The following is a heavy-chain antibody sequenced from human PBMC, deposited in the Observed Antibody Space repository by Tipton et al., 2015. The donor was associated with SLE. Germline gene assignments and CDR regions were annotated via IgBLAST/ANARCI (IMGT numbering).Heavy chain of an antibody. J-gene: IGHJ4*02. CDR1: GYTFTGYY. CDR3: ARGRVAVAGRGYYFDY. V-gene: IGHV1-2*06. Sequence: QSGAEVKKPGASVKVSCKASGYTFTGYYMHWVRQAPGQGLEWMGRINPNSGGTNYAQKFQGRVTMTRDTSISTAYMELSRLRSDDTAVYYCARGRVAVAGRGYYFDYWGQGTLVTVSS. CDR2: INPNSGGT. D-gene: IGHD6-19*01.